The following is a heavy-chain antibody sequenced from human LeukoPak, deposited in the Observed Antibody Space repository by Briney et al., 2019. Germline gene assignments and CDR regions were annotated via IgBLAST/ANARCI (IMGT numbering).Heavy chain of an antibody. V-gene: IGHV4-61*02. CDR2: IYTSGST. D-gene: IGHD3-22*01. J-gene: IGHJ4*02. Sequence: SQTLSLTCTVSGGSISSGSYYWSWIRQPAGKGLEWIGRIYTSGSTNYNPSLKSRVTISVDTSKNQFSLKLSSVTAADTAVYYCARQYYDSSGYYPWYFDQWGQGTLVTVSS. CDR1: GGSISSGSYY. CDR3: ARQYYDSSGYYPWYFDQ.